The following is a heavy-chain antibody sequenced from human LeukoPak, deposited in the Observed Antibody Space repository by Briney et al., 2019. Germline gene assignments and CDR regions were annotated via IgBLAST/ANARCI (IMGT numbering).Heavy chain of an antibody. V-gene: IGHV3-23*01. CDR2: ISGSGGST. J-gene: IGHJ4*02. CDR1: GFTFSSYA. CDR3: AKGYWNPGY. Sequence: HPGGSLRLSCAASGFTFSSYAMSWVRQAPGKGLEWVSGISGSGGSTYYADSVKGRFTISRDNSKNTLYLQMNNLRAEDTALYYCAKGYWNPGYWGQGTLVTVSS. D-gene: IGHD1-1*01.